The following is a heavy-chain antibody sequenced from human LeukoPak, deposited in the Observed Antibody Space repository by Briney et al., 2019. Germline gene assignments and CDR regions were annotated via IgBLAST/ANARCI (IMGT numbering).Heavy chain of an antibody. CDR3: PREGSAWADY. Sequence: GGSLRLSCAASGFTFATFWMGWVRQAPGKGQEWVANIHKDGSEEYYVGSVKGRFTISRDNVKKSLYLQMNSLRADDTGVYYRPREGSAWADYWGQGTPVSVSS. CDR2: IHKDGSEE. CDR1: GFTFATFW. D-gene: IGHD3-10*01. J-gene: IGHJ4*02. V-gene: IGHV3-7*01.